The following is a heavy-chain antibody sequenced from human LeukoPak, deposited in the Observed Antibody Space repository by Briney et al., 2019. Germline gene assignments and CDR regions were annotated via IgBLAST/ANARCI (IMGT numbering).Heavy chain of an antibody. D-gene: IGHD2-15*01. CDR1: GFTLSNYW. CDR2: IKQDGSEI. J-gene: IGHJ4*02. Sequence: PGGSLRLSCAASGFTLSNYWMIWVRQVPGKGLEWVANIKQDGSEIYYVDSVKGRFTISRDNAKNSLYLQMNSLRAEDTAIYYCVRGNPFGGYWGQGTLVTVSS. V-gene: IGHV3-7*03. CDR3: VRGNPFGGY.